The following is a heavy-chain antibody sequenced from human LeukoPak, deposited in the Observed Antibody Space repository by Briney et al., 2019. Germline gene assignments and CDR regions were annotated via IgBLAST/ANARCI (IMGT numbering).Heavy chain of an antibody. CDR3: ARDYCSTTTCLDY. CDR1: GFTFSSYG. Sequence: QTGGSLRLSCAASGFTFSSYGMHWVRQAPGKGLEWVAVISDDGSNKYYADSVKGRFTISRDNSKNTLYLQMNSLRAEDTAVYYCARDYCSTTTCLDYWGQGTLVTVSS. J-gene: IGHJ4*02. V-gene: IGHV3-30*03. CDR2: ISDDGSNK. D-gene: IGHD2-2*01.